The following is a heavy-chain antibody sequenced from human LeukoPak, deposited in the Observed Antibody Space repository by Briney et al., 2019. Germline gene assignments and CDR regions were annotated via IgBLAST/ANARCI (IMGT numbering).Heavy chain of an antibody. CDR2: VNPNSGNR. V-gene: IGHV1-8*03. CDR1: GYTFTNYD. CDR3: ARGTISGSRSFDP. J-gene: IGHJ5*02. D-gene: IGHD3-9*01. Sequence: VASVKVSCKASGYTFTNYDINWVRQATGQGLEWMGWVNPNSGNRGYAQKFQGTLTITRNTSISTAYLDLSGLRLDDTAVHYCARGTISGSRSFDPWGQRTLVTVSS.